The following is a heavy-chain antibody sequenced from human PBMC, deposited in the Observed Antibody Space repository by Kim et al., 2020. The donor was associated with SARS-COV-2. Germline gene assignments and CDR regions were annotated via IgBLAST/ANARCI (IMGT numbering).Heavy chain of an antibody. Sequence: SETLSLTCTVSGGSISSGGYYWSWIRQHPGKGLEWIGYIFYSGSTYYNPSLKSRVTISVDTSKNQFSLKLSSVTAADTAMYYCAMTEGNYYDSSGFCCWGQRTLVTVSS. D-gene: IGHD3-22*01. CDR2: IFYSGST. CDR1: GGSISSGGYY. V-gene: IGHV4-31*03. CDR3: AMTEGNYYDSSGFCC. J-gene: IGHJ4*02.